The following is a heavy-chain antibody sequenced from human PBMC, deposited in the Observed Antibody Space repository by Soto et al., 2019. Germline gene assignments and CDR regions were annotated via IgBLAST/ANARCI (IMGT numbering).Heavy chain of an antibody. D-gene: IGHD3-3*01. CDR2: INPSGATT. CDR3: ARKGEPISGVVMEYYFAY. Sequence: QAQLVQSWAEVKKPGASVKVSCKASGYTFTNYYMHWVRQAPGQGLEWMGLINPSGATTTYARRFQGRVPMTRDTSTSTVYMELRSLRSEDPAVYYCARKGEPISGVVMEYYFAYWGQGTLVTVSS. CDR1: GYTFTNYY. J-gene: IGHJ4*02. V-gene: IGHV1-46*01.